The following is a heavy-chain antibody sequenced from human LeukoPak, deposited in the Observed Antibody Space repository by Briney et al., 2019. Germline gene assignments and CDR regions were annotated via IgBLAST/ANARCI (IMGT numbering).Heavy chain of an antibody. CDR1: GYRFTSYW. CDR3: ARHRSYCSGGSCRLHYFDY. Sequence: GESLKISCKGSGYRFTSYWIGWVRQMPGKGLEWMGIIYPGDSDTRYSPSFQGQVTISADKSISTAYLQWSSLKASDTAMYYCARHRSYCSGGSCRLHYFDYWGQGTLVTVSS. CDR2: IYPGDSDT. V-gene: IGHV5-51*01. D-gene: IGHD2-15*01. J-gene: IGHJ4*02.